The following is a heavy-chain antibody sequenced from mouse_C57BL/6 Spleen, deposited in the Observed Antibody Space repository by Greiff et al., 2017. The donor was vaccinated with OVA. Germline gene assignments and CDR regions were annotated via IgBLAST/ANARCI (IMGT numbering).Heavy chain of an antibody. CDR3: ARGASSYGFAY. Sequence: VQLQQPGAELVRPGSSVKLSCKASGYTFTSYWMDWVKQRPGQGLEWIGNIYPSDSETHYNQKFKDKATLTVDKSSSTAYMQLSSLTSEDSAVYYCARGASSYGFAYWGQGTLVTVSA. V-gene: IGHV1-61*01. J-gene: IGHJ3*01. CDR1: GYTFTSYW. D-gene: IGHD1-1*01. CDR2: IYPSDSET.